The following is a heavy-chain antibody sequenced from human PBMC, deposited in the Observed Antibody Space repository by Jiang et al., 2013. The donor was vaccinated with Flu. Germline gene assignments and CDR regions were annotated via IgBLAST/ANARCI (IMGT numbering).Heavy chain of an antibody. J-gene: IGHJ4*02. CDR3: ARGGGYSYGPSLSRSYYFDY. V-gene: IGHV4-31*03. Sequence: GPGLVKPPQTLSLTCPVSGGPISSGGYYWTWIRQHPGKGLEWIGYITYKGSTYYNPSLKSRVTISVDTSKNLFSLTLSSVSAADTAVYYCARGGGYSYGPSLSRSYYFDYWGQGILVTVSS. CDR1: GGPISSGGYY. D-gene: IGHD5-18*01. CDR2: ITYKGST.